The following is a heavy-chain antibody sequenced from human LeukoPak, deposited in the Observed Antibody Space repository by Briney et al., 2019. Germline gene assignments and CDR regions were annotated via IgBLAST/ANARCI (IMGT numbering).Heavy chain of an antibody. V-gene: IGHV3-74*01. CDR3: VFGSWGAY. D-gene: IGHD1-26*01. J-gene: IGHJ4*02. CDR2: IDTDGTST. Sequence: GGSLRLSCAASGFTFSSYWMYWLRQAPGKGLVWVSRIDTDGTSTSYADSVKGRFTISRDNAKNTLYLRMNSLRAEDTAVYYCVFGSWGAYWGQGTLVTVSS. CDR1: GFTFSSYW.